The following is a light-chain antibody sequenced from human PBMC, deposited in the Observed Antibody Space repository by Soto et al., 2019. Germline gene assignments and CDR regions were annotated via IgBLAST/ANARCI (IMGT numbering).Light chain of an antibody. J-gene: IGKJ5*01. Sequence: IQLTQSPSSLSASVGDRVTISCRASQDIGNYLAWYQQKPGEAPKLLIYDASTLQGGVPLRFGGSGSGTDFTLTISSLQPEDFATYYCQQLNKYPVTFGQGTRLEI. CDR2: DAS. V-gene: IGKV1-9*01. CDR1: QDIGNY. CDR3: QQLNKYPVT.